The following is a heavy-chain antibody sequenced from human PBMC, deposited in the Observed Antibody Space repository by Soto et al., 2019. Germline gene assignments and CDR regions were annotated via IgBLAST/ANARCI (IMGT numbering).Heavy chain of an antibody. CDR1: NGSFSDYF. V-gene: IGHV4-34*01. J-gene: IGHJ4*02. CDR2: IKESGFA. CDR3: ARGKSSGPLYYFDT. D-gene: IGHD6-19*01. Sequence: PSETLSLTCGVYNGSFSDYFWNWIRQPPGKGLEWIGEIKESGFATYNPSLKRRVTMPVDTANNQFSLKVTSVTAADTAVYYCARGKSSGPLYYFDTWGQGTLVTVSS.